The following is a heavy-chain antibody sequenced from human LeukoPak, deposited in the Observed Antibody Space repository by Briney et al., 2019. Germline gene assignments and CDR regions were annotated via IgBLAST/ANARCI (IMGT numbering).Heavy chain of an antibody. D-gene: IGHD3-10*01. CDR1: GGSFSGYY. Sequence: SETLSLTCAVYGGSFSGYYWSWIRQPPGKGLEWIGEINHSGSTNYNPSLKSRVTISVDTSKNQFSLKLSSVTAADTAVYYCARHVYGSGSYPFDYWGQGTLVTVSS. CDR3: ARHVYGSGSYPFDY. J-gene: IGHJ4*02. V-gene: IGHV4-34*01. CDR2: INHSGST.